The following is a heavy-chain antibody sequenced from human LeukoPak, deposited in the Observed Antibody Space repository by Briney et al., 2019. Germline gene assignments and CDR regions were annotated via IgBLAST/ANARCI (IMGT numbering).Heavy chain of an antibody. D-gene: IGHD3-16*01. CDR3: AGARRTGGNAFDI. CDR2: INHSGST. J-gene: IGHJ3*02. V-gene: IGHV4-34*01. Sequence: SETLSLTCAVYGGSFSGYYWSWIRQLPGKGLEWIGEINHSGSTNYNPSLKSRVTISVDTSKNQFSLKLSSVTAADTAVYYCAGARRTGGNAFDIWGQGTMVTVSS. CDR1: GGSFSGYY.